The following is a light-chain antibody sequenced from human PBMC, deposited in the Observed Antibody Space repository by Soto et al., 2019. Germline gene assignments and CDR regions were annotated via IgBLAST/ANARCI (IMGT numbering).Light chain of an antibody. CDR1: QSVSSSY. V-gene: IGKV3-20*01. J-gene: IGKJ1*01. CDR3: QQYGSSPKT. CDR2: GAS. Sequence: EIVLTQSPGTLSLSPGERATLSCRASQSVSSSYLAWYQQKPGLAPRLLIYGASSRATGIPGRFSGSGSGTDFTLTISRLEPEDFAVYYCQQYGSSPKTFGQGTKV.